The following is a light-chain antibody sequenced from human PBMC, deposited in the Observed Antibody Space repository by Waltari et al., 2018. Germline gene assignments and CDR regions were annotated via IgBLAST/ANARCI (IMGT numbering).Light chain of an antibody. J-gene: IGLJ3*02. CDR2: EVD. V-gene: IGLV2-23*02. CDR3: SSYSYSSAWP. Sequence: QSALTQPASVSASPGQSISITCPGTSSDLGSYDFVAWYQQHPDKAPKLIIYEVDKRPSGVSDRFSGSKSGNTASLTISGLQAEDEALYFCSSYSYSSAWPFGGGTLVTVL. CDR1: SSDLGSYDF.